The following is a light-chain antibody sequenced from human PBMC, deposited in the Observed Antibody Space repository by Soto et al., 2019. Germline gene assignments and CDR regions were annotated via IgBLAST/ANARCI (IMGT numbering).Light chain of an antibody. V-gene: IGKV1-6*01. J-gene: IGKJ1*01. CDR2: AAS. CDR1: QGIRSA. CDR3: PLDYSYFWT. Sequence: AIQVTQSPSSLSASVGDSVTITCRTSQGIRSALGWYQQKPGKVPKLLIYAASTLRSGVPSRFSGSGSGRDFTLTSSSLQPEDFATYYCPLDYSYFWTFGQGTKVDIK.